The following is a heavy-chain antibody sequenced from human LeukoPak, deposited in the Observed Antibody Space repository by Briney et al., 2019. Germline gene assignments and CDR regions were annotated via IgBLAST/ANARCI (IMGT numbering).Heavy chain of an antibody. CDR1: GFIFSSFW. J-gene: IGHJ4*02. CDR3: ARDLPDY. CDR2: IKQDGSEK. Sequence: GGSLRLSCTASGFIFSSFWMTWVRQAPGKGLEWVANIKQDGSEKYYVDSVKGRFTISRDNAKNSLYLQMNSLRAEDTAVYYCARDLPDYWGQGTLVTVSS. V-gene: IGHV3-7*01.